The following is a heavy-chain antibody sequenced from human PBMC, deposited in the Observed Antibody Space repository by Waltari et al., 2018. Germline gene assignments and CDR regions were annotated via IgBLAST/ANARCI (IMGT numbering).Heavy chain of an antibody. D-gene: IGHD3-16*01. J-gene: IGHJ4*02. CDR1: GYTFTSYW. CDR3: VRFRPPADGGYYLDF. V-gene: IGHV5-51*03. CDR2: IYPADSDT. Sequence: EGQLVQSGTEVRKPGESLKMSCKASGYTFTSYWLGWVRQMPGKGLEWMGMIYPADSDTRYSPSFRGQVTISADKSITTAYLQWTTLKAADTAMYFCVRFRPPADGGYYLDFWGQGTLVIVSS.